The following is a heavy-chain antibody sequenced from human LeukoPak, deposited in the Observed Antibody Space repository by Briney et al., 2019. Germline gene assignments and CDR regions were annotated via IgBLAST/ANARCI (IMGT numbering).Heavy chain of an antibody. CDR2: VYYSGST. CDR1: GASISSYY. D-gene: IGHD4-23*01. J-gene: IGHJ4*02. V-gene: IGHV4-59*01. Sequence: SETLSLTCTVSGASISSYYWSWIRQPPGKGLESIGYVYYSGSTNYNPSLKSRVTISLDTSKNQFSLKLSSVTAADTAVYYCARGNFGDNSEDYWGQGTLVTVSS. CDR3: ARGNFGDNSEDY.